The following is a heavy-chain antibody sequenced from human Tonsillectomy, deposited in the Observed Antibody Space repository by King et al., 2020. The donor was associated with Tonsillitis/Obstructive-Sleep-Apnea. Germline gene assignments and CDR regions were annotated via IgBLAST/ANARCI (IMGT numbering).Heavy chain of an antibody. J-gene: IGHJ4*02. CDR1: GFTFSSYS. Sequence: VQLVESGGGLVKPGGSLRLSCAASGFTFSSYSMNWVRQAPGKGLEWVSSISSSSTYIYCSDSVRGRFTISRDNAKNSLYLQMNSLRAEDTAVYYCAMGFLEWLPLDYWGQGTLVTVSS. CDR2: ISSSSTYI. V-gene: IGHV3-21*01. D-gene: IGHD3-3*01. CDR3: AMGFLEWLPLDY.